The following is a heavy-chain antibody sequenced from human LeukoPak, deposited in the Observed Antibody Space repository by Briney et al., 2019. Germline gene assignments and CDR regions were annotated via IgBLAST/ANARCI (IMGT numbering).Heavy chain of an antibody. CDR3: ARNPGIAVAGTSAFDI. Sequence: GGSLRLSCAASGFTFSSYAMHWVRQAPGKGLEWVAVISYDGSNKYYADSVKGRFTISRDNSKNTLYLQMNSLRAEDTAVYYCARNPGIAVAGTSAFDIRGQGTMVTVSS. CDR1: GFTFSSYA. V-gene: IGHV3-30-3*01. CDR2: ISYDGSNK. J-gene: IGHJ3*02. D-gene: IGHD6-19*01.